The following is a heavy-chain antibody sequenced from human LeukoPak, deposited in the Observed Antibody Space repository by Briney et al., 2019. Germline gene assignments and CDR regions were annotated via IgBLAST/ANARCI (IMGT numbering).Heavy chain of an antibody. CDR2: INPNNGNT. Sequence: GASVKVSCKASGYTFTGYYMHWVRQAPGQGLEWMGWINPNNGNTNYAQKLQGRVTMTTDTSTSTAYMELRSLRSDDTAVYYCARDLGYYDSSGYYFPRNDAFDIWGQGTMVTVSS. CDR3: ARDLGYYDSSGYYFPRNDAFDI. CDR1: GYTFTGYY. V-gene: IGHV1-18*04. J-gene: IGHJ3*02. D-gene: IGHD3-22*01.